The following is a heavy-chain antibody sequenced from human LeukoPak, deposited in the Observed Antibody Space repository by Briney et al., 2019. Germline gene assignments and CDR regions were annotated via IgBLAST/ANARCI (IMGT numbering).Heavy chain of an antibody. Sequence: GGALRLSFAASGFTFSSYWMSWVRQAPVKGLEWVANIKQDGSEKYYVDSVKGRFTISRDNAKNSLYLQMNSLRAEDTAVYYCARGGDIVVVDNWFDPWGQGTLVTVSS. CDR2: IKQDGSEK. J-gene: IGHJ5*02. CDR3: ARGGDIVVVDNWFDP. V-gene: IGHV3-7*01. D-gene: IGHD2-2*01. CDR1: GFTFSSYW.